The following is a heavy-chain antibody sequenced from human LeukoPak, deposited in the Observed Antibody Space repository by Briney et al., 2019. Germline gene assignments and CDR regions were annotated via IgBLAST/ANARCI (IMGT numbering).Heavy chain of an antibody. CDR2: IRYDGSNK. Sequence: GGSLRLSCAASGFTFSSYGMHWVRQAPGKGLEWVAFIRYDGSNKYYADSVKGRSTISRDNSKNTLYLQMNSLRAEDTAVYYCAIDFKEWELRSYFDYWGQGTLVTVSS. V-gene: IGHV3-30*02. J-gene: IGHJ4*02. CDR3: AIDFKEWELRSYFDY. D-gene: IGHD1-26*01. CDR1: GFTFSSYG.